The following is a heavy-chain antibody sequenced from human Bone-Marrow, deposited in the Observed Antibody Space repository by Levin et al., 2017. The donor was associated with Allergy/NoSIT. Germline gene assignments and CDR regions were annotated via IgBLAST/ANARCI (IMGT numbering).Heavy chain of an antibody. V-gene: IGHV3-23*01. CDR3: AKRLRDGYNYGYPDY. D-gene: IGHD5-18*01. CDR1: GFTFSSYA. Sequence: QTGGSLRLSCAVSGFTFSSYAMSWVRQAPGKGLEWVSSVGGSGGSIKYADSVKGRFTISRDNSKNTLYLQMNSLRAEETAVYYCAKRLRDGYNYGYPDYWGQGTLVTVSS. J-gene: IGHJ4*02. CDR2: VGGSGGSI.